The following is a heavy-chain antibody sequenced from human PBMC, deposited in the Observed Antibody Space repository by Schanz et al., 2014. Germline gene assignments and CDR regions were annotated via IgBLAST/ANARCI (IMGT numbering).Heavy chain of an antibody. J-gene: IGHJ4*02. V-gene: IGHV3-30*03. CDR1: GFTFSTYG. Sequence: QVQLVESGGGVVQPGRSLRLSCAASGFTFSTYGIHWVRQAPGKGLEWGAVISYDGSTKYYADSVKGRITISRDNSKTTLYLQMNSLRGEDKTVYYCATDKGNWNGGLGLDYWGQGTLVTVSP. CDR3: ATDKGNWNGGLGLDY. D-gene: IGHD1-20*01. CDR2: ISYDGSTK.